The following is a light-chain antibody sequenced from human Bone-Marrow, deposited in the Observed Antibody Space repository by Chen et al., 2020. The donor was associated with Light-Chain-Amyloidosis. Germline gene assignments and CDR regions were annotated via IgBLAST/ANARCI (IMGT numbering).Light chain of an antibody. CDR3: SSYTITNTLV. CDR2: EVT. Sequence: QSALTQPASVSGSPGQSITISCTGTSSDVGGDNHVSWYQQHPDKAPKLMIYEVTNRPSWVPDRFSGSKSANSASLPISGLQPEDEADYFCSSYTITNTLVFGSGTRVTVL. J-gene: IGLJ1*01. CDR1: SSDVGGDNH. V-gene: IGLV2-14*01.